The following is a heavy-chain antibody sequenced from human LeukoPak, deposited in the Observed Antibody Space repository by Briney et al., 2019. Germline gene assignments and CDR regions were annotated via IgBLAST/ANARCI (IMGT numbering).Heavy chain of an antibody. D-gene: IGHD6-19*01. Sequence: GGSLRLSCAASGFSLSNYWMHWVRQAPGKGLVWVSRIYSDGSSTSYADSVRGRFTISRDNAKNTLYLQMNSLRAEDTAVYYCARGRGSGWSDYFDYWGQGTLVTVSS. CDR2: IYSDGSST. CDR1: GFSLSNYW. V-gene: IGHV3-74*01. CDR3: ARGRGSGWSDYFDY. J-gene: IGHJ4*02.